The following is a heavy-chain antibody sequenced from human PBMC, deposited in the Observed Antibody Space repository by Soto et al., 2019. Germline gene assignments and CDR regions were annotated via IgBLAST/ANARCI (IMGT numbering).Heavy chain of an antibody. Sequence: PGGSLRLSCVASGFTFSNAWMSWVRQAPGKGLEWVGRVKSKTDGGTTDYAAPVKGRFTVSRDDSKNTLYLQMDSLKTEDTAVYSCTTDPGQWLINWGQGTLVTVS. CDR1: GFTFSNAW. CDR2: VKSKTDGGTT. V-gene: IGHV3-15*01. CDR3: TTDPGQWLIN. D-gene: IGHD6-19*01. J-gene: IGHJ4*02.